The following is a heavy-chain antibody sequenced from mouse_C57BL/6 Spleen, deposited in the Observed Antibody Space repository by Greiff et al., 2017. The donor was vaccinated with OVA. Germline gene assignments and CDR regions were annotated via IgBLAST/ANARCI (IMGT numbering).Heavy chain of an antibody. CDR2: LLTGSGST. J-gene: IGHJ4*01. CDR1: GYTFTGYG. Sequence: VQLQQSGAELMKPGASVKLSCKATGYTFTGYGIEWVKQRPGHGLEWIGELLTGSGSTNYNEKFKGKATFTADTSSNTAYMQLSSQTTEDSAIYYCARGYYGENAMDYGGQGTSVTVSS. CDR3: ARGYYGENAMDY. D-gene: IGHD1-1*01. V-gene: IGHV1-9*01.